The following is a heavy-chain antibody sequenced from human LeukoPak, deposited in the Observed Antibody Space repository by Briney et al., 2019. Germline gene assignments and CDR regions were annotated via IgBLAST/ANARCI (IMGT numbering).Heavy chain of an antibody. Sequence: PGGSLRLSCVASGFTFSSYWMHWVRQAPGKGLAWVSRINSDGSSTSYADSVKGRFTIPRDNAKNTLYLQMNSLRAEDTAVYYCAREVDAFDIWGQGTMVTVSS. V-gene: IGHV3-74*01. CDR3: AREVDAFDI. J-gene: IGHJ3*02. CDR2: INSDGSST. CDR1: GFTFSSYW.